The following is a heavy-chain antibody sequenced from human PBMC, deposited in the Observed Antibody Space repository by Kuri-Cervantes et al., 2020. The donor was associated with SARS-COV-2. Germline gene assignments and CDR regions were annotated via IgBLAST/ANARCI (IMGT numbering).Heavy chain of an antibody. Sequence: GGSLRLSCAVSGFTSGIYAMSWVRQAPGKGLEWVAHITASGETTYYADSVKGRFTISRHNSKNTLYLQMNSLRAEDTAVYYCARGEYQLLFGSNSGEIDYWGRGTLVTVSS. CDR1: GFTSGIYA. J-gene: IGHJ4*02. CDR3: ARGEYQLLFGSNSGEIDY. V-gene: IGHV3-23*01. CDR2: ITASGETT. D-gene: IGHD2-2*01.